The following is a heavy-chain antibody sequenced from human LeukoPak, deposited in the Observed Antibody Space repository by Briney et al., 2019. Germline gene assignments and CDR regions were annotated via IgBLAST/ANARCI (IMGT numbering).Heavy chain of an antibody. D-gene: IGHD1-26*01. V-gene: IGHV3-23*01. CDR2: ISGSGGST. Sequence: GGSLRLSCAASGFTFSSYAMSWVRQAPGKGLEWVSAISGSGGSTYYADSVKGRFTISRDNSKNTLYLQTNSLRAEDTAVYYCAKDERELPTVDWFDPWGQGTLVTVSS. J-gene: IGHJ5*02. CDR1: GFTFSSYA. CDR3: AKDERELPTVDWFDP.